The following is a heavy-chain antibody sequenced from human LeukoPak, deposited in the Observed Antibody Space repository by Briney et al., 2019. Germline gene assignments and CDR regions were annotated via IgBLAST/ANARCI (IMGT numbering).Heavy chain of an antibody. D-gene: IGHD3-22*01. CDR2: INHSGST. Sequence: PSETLSLTCAVYGGSFSGYYWSWIRQPPGKGLEWIGEINHSGSTNYNPSLKSRVTISVDTSKNQFSLKLSSVTAADTAVYYCARHKPYYYDSSGYIKGAFDIWGQGTMVTVSS. CDR3: ARHKPYYYDSSGYIKGAFDI. J-gene: IGHJ3*02. V-gene: IGHV4-34*01. CDR1: GGSFSGYY.